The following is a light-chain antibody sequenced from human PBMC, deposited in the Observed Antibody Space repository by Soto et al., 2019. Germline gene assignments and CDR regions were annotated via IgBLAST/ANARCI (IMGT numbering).Light chain of an antibody. J-gene: IGKJ2*01. CDR1: ETVRTN. CDR3: QHYYNWPPYT. CDR2: GAS. Sequence: IVMTQSPATLSVAPGERVTLSCMSSETVRTNLAWFQQKPGQTPRLLIFGASTRATGIPTRFTGSGSETEFTLTIGSLQSEDLAVYYCQHYYNWPPYTFGQGTKLEIK. V-gene: IGKV3-15*01.